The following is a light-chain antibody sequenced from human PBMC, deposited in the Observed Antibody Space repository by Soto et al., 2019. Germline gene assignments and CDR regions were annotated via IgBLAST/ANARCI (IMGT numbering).Light chain of an antibody. CDR2: GAS. Sequence: EIVMTQSPATLSVSPGERATLSCRASQSVSSNLAWYQQKPGQAPRLLIYGASTRATGIPARFSGSGSGTDFTLTISGLEPEDSAVYYCQQRSNWPWTFGQGTKVDIK. J-gene: IGKJ1*01. CDR3: QQRSNWPWT. CDR1: QSVSSN. V-gene: IGKV3-15*01.